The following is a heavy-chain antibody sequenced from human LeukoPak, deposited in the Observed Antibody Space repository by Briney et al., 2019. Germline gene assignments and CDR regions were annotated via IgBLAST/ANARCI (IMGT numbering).Heavy chain of an antibody. CDR1: GGSFSGYY. CDR2: IGST. J-gene: IGHJ5*02. V-gene: IGHV4-59*01. CDR3: ARSVRAAAATRFDP. D-gene: IGHD6-13*01. Sequence: SETLSLTCAVYGGSFSGYYWSWIRQPPGKGLEWIGYIGSTNYNPSLKSRVTISGDMSKNQFSLKLSSVTAADTAVYYCARSVRAAAATRFDPWGQGILVTVSS.